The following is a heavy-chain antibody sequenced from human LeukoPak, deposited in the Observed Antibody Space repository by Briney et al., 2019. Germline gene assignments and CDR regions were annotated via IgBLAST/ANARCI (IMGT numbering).Heavy chain of an antibody. V-gene: IGHV4-39*01. D-gene: IGHD3-22*01. Sequence: SETLSLTCTVSGASISSSSYYWGWIRQSPGKGLGWIGSIYYSGSTYFNPSLKSRVTMSVDTSKNHFSLKLTSVTAADTAVYYCARHPGYYDSSGYYVSAFDIWGQGTMVTVSS. CDR2: IYYSGST. J-gene: IGHJ3*02. CDR1: GASISSSSYY. CDR3: ARHPGYYDSSGYYVSAFDI.